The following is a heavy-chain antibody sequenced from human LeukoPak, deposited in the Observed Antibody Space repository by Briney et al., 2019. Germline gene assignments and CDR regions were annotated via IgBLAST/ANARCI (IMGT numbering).Heavy chain of an antibody. Sequence: ASVKVSCKASGYTFTGYFMHWVRQAPGQGFEWMGWINPNSGGTNYAQKFQGRVTMTRDTSISTAYMELSSLRSEDTAVYYCAAIGLIAAAGYFDYWGQGTLVTVSS. V-gene: IGHV1-2*02. J-gene: IGHJ4*02. D-gene: IGHD6-13*01. CDR2: INPNSGGT. CDR3: AAIGLIAAAGYFDY. CDR1: GYTFTGYF.